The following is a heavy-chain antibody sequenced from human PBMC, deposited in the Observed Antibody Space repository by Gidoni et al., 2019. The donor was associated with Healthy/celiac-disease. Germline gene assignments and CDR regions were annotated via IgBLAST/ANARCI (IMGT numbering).Heavy chain of an antibody. V-gene: IGHV4-34*01. CDR1: GGSFSGYY. Sequence: QVQLQQWGAGLLKPSETLSLTCAVYGGSFSGYYWSWIRQPPGKGLEWIGEINHSGSTNYNPSLKSRVTISVDTSKNQFSLKLSSVTAADTAVYYCARGRRQRRAGYSSSWYWFDPWGQGTLVTVSS. D-gene: IGHD6-13*01. J-gene: IGHJ5*02. CDR2: INHSGST. CDR3: ARGRRQRRAGYSSSWYWFDP.